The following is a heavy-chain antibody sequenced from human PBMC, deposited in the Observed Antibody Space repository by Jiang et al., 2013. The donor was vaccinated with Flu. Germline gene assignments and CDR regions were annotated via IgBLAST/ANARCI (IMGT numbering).Heavy chain of an antibody. D-gene: IGHD1-26*01. CDR3: ATWVGGAYNWFDP. CDR1: GGTFSSYA. CDR2: IIPILGIA. J-gene: IGHJ5*02. V-gene: IGHV1-69*04. Sequence: SGAEVKKPGSSVKVSCKASGGTFSSYAISWVRQAPGQGLEWMGRIIPILGIANYAQKFQGRVTITADKSTSTAYMELSSLRSEDTAVYYCATWVGGAYNWFDPWGQGTLVTVSS.